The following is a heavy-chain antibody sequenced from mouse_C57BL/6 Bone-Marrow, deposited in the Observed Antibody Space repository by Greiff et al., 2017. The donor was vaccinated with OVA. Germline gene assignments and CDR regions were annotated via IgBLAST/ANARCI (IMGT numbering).Heavy chain of an antibody. CDR3: ARPYDYDRYYYAMDY. CDR1: GYTFTSYW. Sequence: QVQLQQPGAELVKPADSVTLSCKASGYTFTSYWMHWVKQRPGQGLEWLGMIQPNSGSTNYNEKLKSKATLTVDKSSSTAYMQLSSLTSEYSAVYHCARPYDYDRYYYAMDYWGQGTSVTVSA. D-gene: IGHD2-4*01. J-gene: IGHJ4*01. CDR2: IQPNSGST. V-gene: IGHV1-64*01.